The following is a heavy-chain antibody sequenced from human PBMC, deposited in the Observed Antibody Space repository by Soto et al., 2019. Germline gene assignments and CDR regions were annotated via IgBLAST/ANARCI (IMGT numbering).Heavy chain of an antibody. D-gene: IGHD3-10*01. CDR2: ISTYSVNT. CDR1: GYTFTDYD. V-gene: IGHV1-18*01. J-gene: IGHJ6*02. Sequence: HLLQSGPEVKEPGASVRVSCEASGYTFTDYDITWVRQAPGQGLEWMGWISTYSVNTKDAHIPQGKVTMTTDTSTSTAYMELRSLLPDDTAVYYCAREYGSVRGVLRWGSMSRNYRSGMDVWGQGTTVTVFS. CDR3: AREYGSVRGVLRWGSMSRNYRSGMDV.